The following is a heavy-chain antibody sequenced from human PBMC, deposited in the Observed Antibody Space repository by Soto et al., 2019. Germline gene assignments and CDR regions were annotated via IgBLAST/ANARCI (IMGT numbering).Heavy chain of an antibody. CDR3: ARAVAAAGTAPVRYYYYGMDV. J-gene: IGHJ6*02. D-gene: IGHD6-13*01. CDR2: IIPIFGTA. CDR1: GGTFSSYA. V-gene: IGHV1-69*06. Sequence: SVKVSCKASGGTFSSYAISWVRQAPGQGLEWMGGIIPIFGTANYAQKFQGRVTITADKSTSTAYMELSSLRSEDTAVYYCARAVAAAGTAPVRYYYYGMDVWGQGTTVTVSS.